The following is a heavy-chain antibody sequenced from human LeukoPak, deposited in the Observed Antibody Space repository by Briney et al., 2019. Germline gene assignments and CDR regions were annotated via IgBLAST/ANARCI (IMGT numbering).Heavy chain of an antibody. V-gene: IGHV4-59*01. CDR2: IYYSGST. Sequence: SETLSLTCTVSGGSISSYYWSWIRQPPGKGLEWIGYIYYSGSTNYNPSLKSRVTISVDTSKNQFSLKLSSVTAADTAVYYYARGEESYFDYWGQGTLVTVSS. D-gene: IGHD1-26*01. CDR1: GGSISSYY. CDR3: ARGEESYFDY. J-gene: IGHJ4*02.